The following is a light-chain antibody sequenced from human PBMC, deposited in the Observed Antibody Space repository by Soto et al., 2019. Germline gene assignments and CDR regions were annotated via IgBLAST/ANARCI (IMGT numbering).Light chain of an antibody. CDR1: QSVSSD. J-gene: IGKJ1*01. CDR2: DAS. Sequence: EIVLTQSPATLSLSPGERATFSCRASQSVSSDLVWYQQKPGQAPRLLIYDASNRATGIPARFSGSGSGTDFTLTISSLEPEDFAVYYCQQYGSSPWTFGQGTKVEIK. CDR3: QQYGSSPWT. V-gene: IGKV3-11*01.